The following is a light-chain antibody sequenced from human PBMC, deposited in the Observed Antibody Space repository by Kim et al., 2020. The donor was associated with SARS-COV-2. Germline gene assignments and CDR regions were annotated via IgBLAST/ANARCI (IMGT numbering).Light chain of an antibody. Sequence: SPEEGAPLSSRARQSVSITYFASDQQKPRPTPPLLIYSASRRAPGIPDRCCGGGSVTDFSLSISRLEPEDFSVYYWQQYCNSPPYTFGQGPKLEI. J-gene: IGKJ2*01. V-gene: IGKV3-20*01. CDR2: SAS. CDR3: QQYCNSPPYT. CDR1: QSVSITY.